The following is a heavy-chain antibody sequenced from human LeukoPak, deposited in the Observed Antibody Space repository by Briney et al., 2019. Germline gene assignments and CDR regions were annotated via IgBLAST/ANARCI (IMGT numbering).Heavy chain of an antibody. J-gene: IGHJ3*02. D-gene: IGHD3-10*01. V-gene: IGHV3-53*01. CDR3: ARDKGTFAFDI. Sequence: PGRSLRLSCAASGFTVSSNYMSWVRQAPGKGLEWVSVLYSGGSTYYADSVKGRFTISRDNSKNTVYLQMNSLRGEDTAVFYCARDKGTFAFDIWGQGTMVTVSS. CDR2: LYSGGST. CDR1: GFTVSSNY.